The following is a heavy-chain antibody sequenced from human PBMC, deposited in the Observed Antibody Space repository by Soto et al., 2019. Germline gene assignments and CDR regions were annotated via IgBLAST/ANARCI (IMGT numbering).Heavy chain of an antibody. J-gene: IGHJ3*02. Sequence: SETLSLTCTVSGGSISSYYWSWIRQPPGKGLEWIGYIYYSGSTNYNPSLKSRVTISVDTSKNQFSLKLSSVTAADTAVYYCARHRDYIWGSYRVTDAFDIWGQGTMVTVSS. CDR1: GGSISSYY. CDR3: ARHRDYIWGSYRVTDAFDI. CDR2: IYYSGST. D-gene: IGHD3-16*02. V-gene: IGHV4-59*08.